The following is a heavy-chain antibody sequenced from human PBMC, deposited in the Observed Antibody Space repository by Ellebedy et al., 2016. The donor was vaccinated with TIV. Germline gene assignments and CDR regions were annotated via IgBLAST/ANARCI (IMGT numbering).Heavy chain of an antibody. V-gene: IGHV3-33*08. J-gene: IGHJ4*02. Sequence: GESLKISXAASGFTFSNAWMSWVRQAPGKGLEWVAVIWYDGSNKYYADSVKGRFTISRDNSKNTLYLQMNSLRAEDTAVYYCARRGGSYLVDWGYFDYWGQGTLVTVSS. CDR3: ARRGGSYLVDWGYFDY. CDR2: IWYDGSNK. CDR1: GFTFSNAW. D-gene: IGHD1-26*01.